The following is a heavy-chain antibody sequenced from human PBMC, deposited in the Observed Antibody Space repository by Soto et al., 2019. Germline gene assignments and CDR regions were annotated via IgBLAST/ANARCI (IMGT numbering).Heavy chain of an antibody. CDR2: IYYSGST. J-gene: IGHJ6*03. CDR1: GFSISSYY. CDR3: ARGVINTIFGVVTVYYYYYMDV. D-gene: IGHD3-3*01. Sequence: PSETLSLTCTFSGFSISSYYWSWIRQPPGKGLEWIGYIYYSGSTNYNPSLKSRVTISVDTSKNQFSLKLSSVTAADTAVYYCARGVINTIFGVVTVYYYYYMDVWGKGTTVTVSS. V-gene: IGHV4-59*01.